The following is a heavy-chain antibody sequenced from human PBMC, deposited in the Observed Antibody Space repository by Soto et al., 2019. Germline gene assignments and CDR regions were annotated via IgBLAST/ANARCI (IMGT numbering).Heavy chain of an antibody. CDR3: AKDPNDYGDYFDY. D-gene: IGHD4-17*01. V-gene: IGHV3-30*02. CDR2: IWYDGSNK. J-gene: IGHJ4*02. Sequence: PGGSLRLSCAASGFTFSSYGMHWVRQAPGKGLEWVAVIWYDGSNKYYADSVKGRFTISRDNSKNTLYLQMNSLRAEDTAVYNCAKDPNDYGDYFDYWGQGTLVTVSS. CDR1: GFTFSSYG.